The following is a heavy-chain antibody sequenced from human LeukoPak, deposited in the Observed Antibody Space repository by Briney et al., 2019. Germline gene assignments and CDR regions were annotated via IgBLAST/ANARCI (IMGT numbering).Heavy chain of an antibody. CDR1: GGSISSYY. Sequence: PSETLSLTCTVSGGSISSYYWSWIRQPPGKGLEWIGYIYYSGSTNYNPSLKSRVTISVDTSKNQFSLKLSPVTAADTAVYYCARLKRDAFDIWGQGTMVTVSS. V-gene: IGHV4-59*12. J-gene: IGHJ3*02. CDR2: IYYSGST. CDR3: ARLKRDAFDI.